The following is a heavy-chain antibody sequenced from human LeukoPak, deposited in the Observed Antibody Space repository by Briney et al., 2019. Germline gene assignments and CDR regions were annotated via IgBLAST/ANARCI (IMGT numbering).Heavy chain of an antibody. CDR1: GYTFTSYG. V-gene: IGHV1-18*01. J-gene: IGHJ4*02. CDR3: ARVGGSWYFWRYYFDY. Sequence: ASVKVSCKASGYTFTSYGISWVRQAPGQGLEWMGLTSAYNGNTNYAQKLQGRVTMTTDTSTSTAYMELRSLRSDDTAVYYCARVGGSWYFWRYYFDYWGQGTLVTVSS. CDR2: TSAYNGNT. D-gene: IGHD3-3*01.